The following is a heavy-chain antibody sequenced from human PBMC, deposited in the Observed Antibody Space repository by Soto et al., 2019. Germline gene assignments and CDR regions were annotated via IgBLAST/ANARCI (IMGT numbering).Heavy chain of an antibody. CDR1: GFTFTSYA. Sequence: ASVKVSCKASGFTFTSYAMHWVRQAPGQRLEWMGGINAGNGNTKYSQKFQGRVTITRDTSASTAYMELSSLRSEDTAVYYCARFPPSYSSGWYRWNWFDPWGQGTLVTVSS. CDR3: ARFPPSYSSGWYRWNWFDP. CDR2: INAGNGNT. D-gene: IGHD6-19*01. V-gene: IGHV1-3*01. J-gene: IGHJ5*02.